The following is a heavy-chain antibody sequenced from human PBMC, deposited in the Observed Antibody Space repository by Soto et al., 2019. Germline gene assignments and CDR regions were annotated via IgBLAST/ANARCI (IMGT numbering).Heavy chain of an antibody. V-gene: IGHV5-51*01. CDR3: ARRRPYSSSWYVDY. CDR2: IYPGDFDT. CDR1: GYSFTSYW. D-gene: IGHD6-13*01. J-gene: IGHJ4*02. Sequence: GESLKISRKGSGYSFTSYWIGWVRKMPGKGLEWMGIIYPGDFDTRYSPSFQGQVTISADKSISTAYLQWSSLKASDTAMYYCARRRPYSSSWYVDYWGQGTLVTVSS.